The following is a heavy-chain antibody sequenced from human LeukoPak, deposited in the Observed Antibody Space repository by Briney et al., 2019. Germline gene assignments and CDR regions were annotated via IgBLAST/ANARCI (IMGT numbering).Heavy chain of an antibody. J-gene: IGHJ6*03. CDR1: GGSISSSSYY. Sequence: SETLSLTCTVSGGSISSSSYYWGWIRQPPGKGLEWIGSIYYSGSTYYNPSLKSRVTISVDTSKNQFSLKLSSVTAADTAVYYCARQYYYYYYMDVWGKGTTVTVSS. CDR2: IYYSGST. V-gene: IGHV4-39*07. CDR3: ARQYYYYYYMDV.